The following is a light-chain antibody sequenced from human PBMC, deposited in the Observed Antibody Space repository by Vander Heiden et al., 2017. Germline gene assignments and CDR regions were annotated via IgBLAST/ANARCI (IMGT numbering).Light chain of an antibody. Sequence: DIQMTQSPSTLSASVGERVTITCRATQSLNKWLAWYQQKPGKAPNLLISDVSTLESGVPSRFSGGGSGTEFTLTISSLQPDDFATYSCQQYKSYPWTFGQGTKVEIK. CDR3: QQYKSYPWT. CDR1: QSLNKW. CDR2: DVS. V-gene: IGKV1-5*01. J-gene: IGKJ1*01.